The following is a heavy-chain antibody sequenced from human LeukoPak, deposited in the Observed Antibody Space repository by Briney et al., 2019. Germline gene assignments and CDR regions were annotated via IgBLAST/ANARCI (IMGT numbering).Heavy chain of an antibody. V-gene: IGHV3-21*01. CDR1: RFKFSNYN. CDR3: ARGGDHPTYLFQYMDV. CDR2: ISTSSSYI. D-gene: IGHD3-16*01. Sequence: GGSLRLSCAASRFKFSNYNINWVRRAPGKGLEWVSSISTSSSYIYYADSVKGRFTISRDNAKNSLYLQMNSLRAEDTAVYYCARGGDHPTYLFQYMDVWGKGTPVTVSS. J-gene: IGHJ6*03.